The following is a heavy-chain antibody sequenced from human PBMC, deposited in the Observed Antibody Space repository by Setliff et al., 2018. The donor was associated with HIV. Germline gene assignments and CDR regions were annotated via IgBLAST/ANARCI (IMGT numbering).Heavy chain of an antibody. J-gene: IGHJ6*03. CDR2: IYTTGST. Sequence: KPSETLSLTCTVSGDSISNYYWSWVRQPPGKGLEWIGYIYTTGSTNYNPSLKSRVTISLDTSKNQFSLKLTSVTAADTAVYYCARETYYYDNPQYYYYYMDVWGKGTTVTVSS. CDR1: GDSISNYY. CDR3: ARETYYYDNPQYYYYYMDV. V-gene: IGHV4-4*09. D-gene: IGHD3-22*01.